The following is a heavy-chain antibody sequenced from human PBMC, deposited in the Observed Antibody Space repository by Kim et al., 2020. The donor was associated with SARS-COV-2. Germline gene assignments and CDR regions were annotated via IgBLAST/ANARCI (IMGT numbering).Heavy chain of an antibody. CDR1: GYTFTSYG. D-gene: IGHD2-8*01. CDR3: ARAIMVPADYYYGMDV. V-gene: IGHV1-18*01. Sequence: ASVKVSCKASGYTFTSYGISWVRQAPGQGLEWMGWISAYNGNTNYAQKLQGRVTMTTDTSTSTAYMELRSLRSDDTAVYYCARAIMVPADYYYGMDVWGQGTTVTVSS. CDR2: ISAYNGNT. J-gene: IGHJ6*02.